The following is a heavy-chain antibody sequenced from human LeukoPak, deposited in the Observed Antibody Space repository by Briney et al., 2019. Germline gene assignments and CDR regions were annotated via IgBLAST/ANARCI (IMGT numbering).Heavy chain of an antibody. J-gene: IGHJ4*02. D-gene: IGHD6-13*01. CDR1: GGSMNTYY. CDR2: IYYSGTT. CDR3: GRGAAVGDH. Sequence: SETLSLTCTVSGGSMNTYYWSWVRQPPGKGLEWIGYIYYSGTTKYNPSLKSRVTISVDTSKNQFSLKLTSVTAADTAIYYCGRGAAVGDHWGRGTLVTVSS. V-gene: IGHV4-59*01.